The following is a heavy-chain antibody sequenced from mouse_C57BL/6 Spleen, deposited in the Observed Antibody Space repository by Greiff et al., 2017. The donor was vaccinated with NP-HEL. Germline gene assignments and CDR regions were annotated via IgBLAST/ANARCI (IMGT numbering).Heavy chain of an antibody. CDR2: IDPSDSYT. V-gene: IGHV1-69*01. Sequence: QVQLQQPGAELVMPGASVKLSCKASGYTFTSYWMHWVKQRPGQGLEWIGEIDPSDSYTNYNQKFKGKSTLTVDKSSSTAYMQLSSLTFEDSAVYYCARGGMDWYFDVWGTGTTVTVSS. CDR1: GYTFTSYW. J-gene: IGHJ1*03. CDR3: ARGGMDWYFDV. D-gene: IGHD2-3*01.